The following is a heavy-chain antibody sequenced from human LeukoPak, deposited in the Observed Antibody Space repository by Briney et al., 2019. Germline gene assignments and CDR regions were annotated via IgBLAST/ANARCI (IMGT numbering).Heavy chain of an antibody. CDR2: ISSSGSTI. Sequence: GGSLRLSCAASGFTFDDYGMSWVRQAPGKGLEWVSYISSSGSTIYYADSVKGRFTISRDNSKNTLYLQMNSLRAEDTAVYYCARGFELIDYWGQGTLVTVSS. CDR3: ARGFELIDY. CDR1: GFTFDDYG. V-gene: IGHV3-48*01. D-gene: IGHD3-10*01. J-gene: IGHJ4*02.